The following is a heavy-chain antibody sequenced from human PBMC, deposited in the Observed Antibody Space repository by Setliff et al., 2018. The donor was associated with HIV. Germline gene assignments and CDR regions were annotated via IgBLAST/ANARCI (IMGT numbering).Heavy chain of an antibody. Sequence: SETLSLTCTVSGGSVSLYYWNWMRQPVGKGLEWIGRLFTSGKTIFSPSLKSRVSMSVDTSKNAVSLKLDSVTAGDSAVYFCARDLFNEWQGHYYYYMDVWDKGTMVTSP. V-gene: IGHV4-4*07. CDR1: GGSVSLYY. D-gene: IGHD3-3*01. J-gene: IGHJ6*03. CDR3: ARDLFNEWQGHYYYYMDV. CDR2: LFTSGKT.